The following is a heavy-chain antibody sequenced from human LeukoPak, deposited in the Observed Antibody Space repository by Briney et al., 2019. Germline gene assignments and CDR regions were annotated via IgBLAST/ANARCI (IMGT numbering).Heavy chain of an antibody. CDR1: GGSISNYY. Sequence: PSETLSLTCTVSGGSISNYYWSWLRQPPGKGLEWIGYISYTGNTNYNPSLKSRVTISVDTSQNQFSLKLSSVTAADTAVYYCARQGGYIAPLALWGQGTLVTVSS. CDR2: ISYTGNT. J-gene: IGHJ4*02. CDR3: ARQGGYIAPLAL. D-gene: IGHD6-13*01. V-gene: IGHV4-59*08.